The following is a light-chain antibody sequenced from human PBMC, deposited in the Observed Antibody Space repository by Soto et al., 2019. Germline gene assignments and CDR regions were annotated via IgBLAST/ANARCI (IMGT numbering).Light chain of an antibody. J-gene: IGLJ2*01. Sequence: QPVLTQSPSASASLGASVKLTCTLSSRHSRYAIAWHQQQPEKGPRYLMQVNSDRSHNKGDGIPDRFSGPSSGAERYLTIASLQSKDEADYYCQTWGAGIRVFGGGTKRTVL. CDR3: QTWGAGIRV. CDR1: SRHSRYA. CDR2: VNSDRSH. V-gene: IGLV4-69*01.